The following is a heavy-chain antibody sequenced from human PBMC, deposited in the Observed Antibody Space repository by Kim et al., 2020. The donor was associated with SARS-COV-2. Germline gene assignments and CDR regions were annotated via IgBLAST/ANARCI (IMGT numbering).Heavy chain of an antibody. D-gene: IGHD6-6*01. CDR2: INHSGST. Sequence: SETLSLTCAVYGGSFSGYYWTWIRHPPGKGLEWIGEINHSGSTNYNPSLKSRVTISVDTSETQFTLKMSSVTAADTAVYYCARRGEYTSSSYYYYMDVWGKGTTVTVSS. V-gene: IGHV4-34*01. CDR1: GGSFSGYY. CDR3: ARRGEYTSSSYYYYMDV. J-gene: IGHJ6*03.